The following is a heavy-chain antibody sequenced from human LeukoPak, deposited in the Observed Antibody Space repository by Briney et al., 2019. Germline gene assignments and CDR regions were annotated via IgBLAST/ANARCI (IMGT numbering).Heavy chain of an antibody. Sequence: GGSLRLSCAASGFTVSSNYMSWVRQAPGKGLEWVAFIRYDGSNKYYADSVKGRFTISRDNSKNTLYPQMNSLRAEDTAVYYCAKEGYGLFDYWGQGTLVTVSS. CDR1: GFTVSSNY. V-gene: IGHV3-30*02. D-gene: IGHD5-18*01. CDR2: IRYDGSNK. CDR3: AKEGYGLFDY. J-gene: IGHJ4*02.